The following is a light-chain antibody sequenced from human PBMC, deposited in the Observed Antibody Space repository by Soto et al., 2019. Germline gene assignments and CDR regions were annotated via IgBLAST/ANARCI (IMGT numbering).Light chain of an antibody. J-gene: IGLJ3*02. Sequence: QSALTQPASVSWSPGQSITISCTGTSSDVGGYNYVSWLQQHPGKAPKLKIYEVSNRPSGVSNRFSGSKSGYTASLTISELQAEDEADYYCTSFTSSSTWVFGGGTK. CDR1: SSDVGGYNY. CDR3: TSFTSSSTWV. CDR2: EVS. V-gene: IGLV2-14*03.